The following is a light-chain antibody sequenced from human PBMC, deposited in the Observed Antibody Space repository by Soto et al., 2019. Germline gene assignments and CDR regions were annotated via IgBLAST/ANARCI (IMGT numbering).Light chain of an antibody. Sequence: DIQMTQSPSTMSASVGDRVTITCRASQSISSRLAWYQQKPGKAPNLLIYKASSLESGVPSRFSGSGSGTEFTLTISSLQPDDFATYYCQQYSSSSWTFGQGNKVEIK. CDR3: QQYSSSSWT. CDR2: KAS. CDR1: QSISSR. V-gene: IGKV1-5*03. J-gene: IGKJ1*01.